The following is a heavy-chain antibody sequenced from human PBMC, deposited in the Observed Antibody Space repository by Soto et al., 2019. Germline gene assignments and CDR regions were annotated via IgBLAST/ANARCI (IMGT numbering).Heavy chain of an antibody. Sequence: SETLSLTCSVYGGSFSGYYWSWIRQPPGKGLEWIGEINHSGSTNYNPSLKSRVTISLDRSKNQFSLKMTSVTAADTALYYCASRPFYYYGLDVWGQGTTVTVSS. J-gene: IGHJ6*02. V-gene: IGHV4-34*01. CDR1: GGSFSGYY. CDR3: ASRPFYYYGLDV. CDR2: INHSGST.